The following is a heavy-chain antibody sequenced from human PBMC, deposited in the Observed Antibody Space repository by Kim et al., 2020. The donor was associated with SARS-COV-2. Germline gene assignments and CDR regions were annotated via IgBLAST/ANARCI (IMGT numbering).Heavy chain of an antibody. D-gene: IGHD5-18*01. Sequence: GGSLRLSCAASGFTFSSYSMNWVRQAPGKGLEWVSSISSSSSYIYYADSVKGRFTISRDNAKNSLYLQMNSLRAEDTAVYYCARPPSPSGYSYGEFDPWGQGTLVTVSS. J-gene: IGHJ5*02. CDR2: ISSSSSYI. V-gene: IGHV3-21*01. CDR3: ARPPSPSGYSYGEFDP. CDR1: GFTFSSYS.